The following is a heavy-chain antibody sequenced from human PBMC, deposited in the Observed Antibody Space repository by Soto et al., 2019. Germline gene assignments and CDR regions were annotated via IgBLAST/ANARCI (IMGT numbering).Heavy chain of an antibody. Sequence: QLQLQESGPGLVKPSETLSLTCTVSGGSISSSSYYWGWIRQPPGKGLEWIGSIYYSGSTYYNPSLKSRVTISVDTSKNQFSLKLSSVTAADTAVYYCARHTQLEWELLWWFDPWGQGTLVTVSS. CDR3: ARHTQLEWELLWWFDP. CDR2: IYYSGST. D-gene: IGHD1-26*01. V-gene: IGHV4-39*01. J-gene: IGHJ5*02. CDR1: GGSISSSSYY.